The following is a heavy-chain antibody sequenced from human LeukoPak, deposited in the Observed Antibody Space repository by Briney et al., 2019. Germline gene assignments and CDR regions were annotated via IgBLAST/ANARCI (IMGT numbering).Heavy chain of an antibody. D-gene: IGHD3-22*01. J-gene: IGHJ4*02. Sequence: GGSLRLSCAASGFTVDSNYLSWVRQAPGKGLEWVSTIYTCGNTYYAASVKGRFTISRDFSKNTVFLHMNSLRAEDTAMYYCARGDDSGYYDYFDYWGQGALVTVSS. CDR1: GFTVDSNY. V-gene: IGHV3-53*01. CDR2: IYTCGNT. CDR3: ARGDDSGYYDYFDY.